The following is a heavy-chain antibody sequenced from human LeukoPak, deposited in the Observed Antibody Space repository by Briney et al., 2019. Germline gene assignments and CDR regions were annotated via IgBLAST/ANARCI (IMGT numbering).Heavy chain of an antibody. CDR3: ARDFIGHNWFDP. D-gene: IGHD1-26*01. CDR2: ISSSSSYI. CDR1: GFTFSSYS. J-gene: IGHJ5*02. V-gene: IGHV3-21*01. Sequence: GGSLRLSCAASGFTFSSYSMNWVRQAPGKGLEWVSSISSSSSYIYYADSVKGRFTISRDNAKNSLYLQMNSLRAEDTAVYYCARDFIGHNWFDPWGQGTLVTVSS.